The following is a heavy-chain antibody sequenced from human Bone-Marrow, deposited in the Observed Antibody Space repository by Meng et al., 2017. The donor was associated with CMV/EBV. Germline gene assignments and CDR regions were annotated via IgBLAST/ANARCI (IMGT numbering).Heavy chain of an antibody. CDR1: GFTFSSYE. V-gene: IGHV3-21*01. J-gene: IGHJ6*02. CDR2: ISSSSSYI. Sequence: GESLKISCAASGFTFSSYEMNWVRQAPGKGLEWVSSISSSSSYIYYADSVKGRFTISRDNAKNSLYLQMNSLRAEDTAVYYCARDRSHYYYYGMDVWGQGTMVTVSS. CDR3: ARDRSHYYYYGMDV.